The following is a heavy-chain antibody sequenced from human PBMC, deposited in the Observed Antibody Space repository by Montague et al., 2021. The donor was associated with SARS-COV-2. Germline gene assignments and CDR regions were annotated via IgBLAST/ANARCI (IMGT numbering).Heavy chain of an antibody. V-gene: IGHV3-64*01. CDR1: GFTLSSYA. J-gene: IGHJ6*03. CDR3: ARDGSGFWSGFHYYYYMDV. Sequence: SRSLSFAASGFTLSSYAMHWVRQAPGKGLEYVSAISSNGGSTYYANSVKGRFTISRDNSKNTLYLQMGSLRAEDMAVYYCARDGSGFWSGFHYYYYMDVWGKGTTVTVSS. CDR2: ISSNGGST. D-gene: IGHD3-3*01.